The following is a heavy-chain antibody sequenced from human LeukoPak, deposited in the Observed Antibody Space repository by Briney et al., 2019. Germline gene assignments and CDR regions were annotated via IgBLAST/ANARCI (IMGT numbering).Heavy chain of an antibody. CDR3: ARAGDRSGYSDY. J-gene: IGHJ4*02. CDR1: GGSFRGYH. V-gene: IGHV4-34*01. D-gene: IGHD3-22*01. Sequence: SETLSLTCAVYGGSFRGYHWSWIRQPPGKGLEWIGEINHSGSTNYNPSLKSRVTISVDTSKNQFSLKLSSVTAADTAVYYCARAGDRSGYSDYWGQGTLVTVSS. CDR2: INHSGST.